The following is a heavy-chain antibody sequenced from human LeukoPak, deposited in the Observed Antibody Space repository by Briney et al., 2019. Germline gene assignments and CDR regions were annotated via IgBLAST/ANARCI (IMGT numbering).Heavy chain of an antibody. Sequence: SETLSLTCAVSGGSISRSNWWSWVRQPPGKGLEWIEEIYHSGSTNYNPSLKSRVTISVDKSKNQFSLKLSSVTAADTAVYYCAREDYDDSGAWYFDLWGRGTLVTVSS. CDR1: GGSISRSNW. D-gene: IGHD3-3*01. J-gene: IGHJ2*01. CDR2: IYHSGST. CDR3: AREDYDDSGAWYFDL. V-gene: IGHV4-4*02.